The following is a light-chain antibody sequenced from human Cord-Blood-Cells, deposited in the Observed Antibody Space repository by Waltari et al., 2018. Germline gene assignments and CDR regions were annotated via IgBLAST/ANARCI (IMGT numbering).Light chain of an antibody. CDR2: EGT. CDR1: SSDVGGYNY. Sequence: QSALTQPASVSGSPGQSITISCTGTSSDVGGYNYVSWYQQHPGKAPKLIVYEGTKGPSGVSMRFSGSKSGNTASLTISGLQAEDEADYYCSSYTSSSTWVFGGGTKLTVL. CDR3: SSYTSSSTWV. J-gene: IGLJ3*02. V-gene: IGLV2-14*01.